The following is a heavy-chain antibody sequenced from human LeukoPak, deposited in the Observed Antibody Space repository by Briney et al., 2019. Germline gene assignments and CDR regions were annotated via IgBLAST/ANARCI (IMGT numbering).Heavy chain of an antibody. CDR3: ARRGSYVWGAFDI. J-gene: IGHJ3*02. CDR2: IYYSGST. Sequence: PSETLSLTCTVSGGSISSYYWSWIRQPPGQGLEWIGSIYYSGSTYYNPSLKSRVTISVDTSKNQFSLKLSSGTAADTAVYSCARRGSYVWGAFDIWGQGTMVTVSS. V-gene: IGHV4-59*05. D-gene: IGHD3-16*01. CDR1: GGSISSYY.